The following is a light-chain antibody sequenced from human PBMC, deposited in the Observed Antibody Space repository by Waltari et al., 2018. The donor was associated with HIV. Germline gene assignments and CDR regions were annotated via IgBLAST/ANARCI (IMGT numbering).Light chain of an antibody. J-gene: IGLJ3*02. Sequence: NFMLTQPHSVSASPGKTVTISCTGSSGRVASNYVQWYQQRPGRAPTTVIYKDDQRPSGVPDRFSGANNRSSNSASLTISGLKTEDEADYYCQSFHGSTAVFGGGTKLTVL. CDR3: QSFHGSTAV. CDR1: SGRVASNY. V-gene: IGLV6-57*02. CDR2: KDD.